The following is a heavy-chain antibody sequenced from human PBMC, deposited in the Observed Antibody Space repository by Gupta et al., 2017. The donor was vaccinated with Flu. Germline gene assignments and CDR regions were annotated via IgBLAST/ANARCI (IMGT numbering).Heavy chain of an antibody. CDR2: INPNSGGT. CDR1: GYTFTGYY. V-gene: IGHV1-2*04. CDR3: AREDRGGTVTTSLSDYYYGMDV. D-gene: IGHD4-17*01. Sequence: QVQLVQSGAEVKKPGASVKVSCKASGYTFTGYYMHWVRQAPGQGLEWMGWINPNSGGTNYAQKFQGWVTMTRDTSISTAYMELSRLRSDDTAVYYCAREDRGGTVTTSLSDYYYGMDVWGQGTTVTVSS. J-gene: IGHJ6*02.